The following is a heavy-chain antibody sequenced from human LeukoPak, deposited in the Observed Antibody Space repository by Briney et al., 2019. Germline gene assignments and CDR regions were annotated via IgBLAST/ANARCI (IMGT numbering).Heavy chain of an antibody. J-gene: IGHJ4*02. D-gene: IGHD3-10*01. CDR3: QTMLRGVA. V-gene: IGHV3-23*01. CDR1: GFTFSSYA. Sequence: GGSLRLSCAASGFTFSSYAMSWVRQTPGKGLEWVSLISDSGGRIFYADSVKGRFTISRDNSKNTLYLQMNSLRAEDTAVYYCQTMLRGVAWGQGTLVTVSS. CDR2: ISDSGGRI.